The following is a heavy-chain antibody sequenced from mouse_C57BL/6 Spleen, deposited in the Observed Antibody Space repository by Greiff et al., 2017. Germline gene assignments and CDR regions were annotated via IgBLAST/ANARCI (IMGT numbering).Heavy chain of an antibody. CDR3: ARGNGSSYYYYAMDY. CDR1: GYAFSSYW. J-gene: IGHJ4*01. D-gene: IGHD1-1*01. CDR2: IYPGDGDT. V-gene: IGHV1-80*01. Sequence: QVQLQQSGAELVKPGASVKISCKASGYAFSSYWMNWVKQRPGKGLEWIGQIYPGDGDTNYNGKFKGKATLTADKSSSTAYMQLSSLTSEDSAVYFCARGNGSSYYYYAMDYWGQGTSVTVSS.